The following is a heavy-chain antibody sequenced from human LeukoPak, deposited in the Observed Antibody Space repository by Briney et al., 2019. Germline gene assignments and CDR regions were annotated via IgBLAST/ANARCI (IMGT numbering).Heavy chain of an antibody. Sequence: GGSLRLSCAASGFTFSSYAMSWVRQAPGKGLEWVSGISGSDGSTNYADSVRGRFTISRENSKNTLYLQMNSLRAEDTAVYYCAKDSAKKYDDYWGQGTLVTVSS. D-gene: IGHD2/OR15-2a*01. J-gene: IGHJ4*02. V-gene: IGHV3-23*01. CDR2: ISGSDGST. CDR3: AKDSAKKYDDY. CDR1: GFTFSSYA.